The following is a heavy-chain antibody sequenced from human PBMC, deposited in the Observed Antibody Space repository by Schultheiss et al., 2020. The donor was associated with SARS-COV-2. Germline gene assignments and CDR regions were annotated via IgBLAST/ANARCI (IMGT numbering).Heavy chain of an antibody. Sequence: SCAASGFTFSSYAMHWVRQAPGKGLEWVAVISYDGSNKYYADSLKGRFTISRDNSKNTLYLQMNSLRAEDTAVYYCARDLVTPGVEELDYYYGMDVWGQGTTVTVSS. CDR3: ARDLVTPGVEELDYYYGMDV. V-gene: IGHV3-30*04. CDR1: GFTFSSYA. D-gene: IGHD4-23*01. CDR2: ISYDGSNK. J-gene: IGHJ6*02.